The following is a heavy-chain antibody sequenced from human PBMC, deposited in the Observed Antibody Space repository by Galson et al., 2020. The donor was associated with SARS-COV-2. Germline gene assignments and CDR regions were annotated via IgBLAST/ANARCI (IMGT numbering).Heavy chain of an antibody. CDR3: AKDKRVAPYYYYYGMDV. CDR2: ISGSGGST. D-gene: IGHD2-15*01. J-gene: IGHJ6*02. Sequence: GGSLRLSCAASGFTFSSYAMSWVRQAPGKGLEWVPAISGSGGSTYYADSVKGRFTISRDNSKNTLYLQINSLRAEDTAVYYCAKDKRVAPYYYYYGMDVWGQGTTVPVSS. V-gene: IGHV3-23*01. CDR1: GFTFSSYA.